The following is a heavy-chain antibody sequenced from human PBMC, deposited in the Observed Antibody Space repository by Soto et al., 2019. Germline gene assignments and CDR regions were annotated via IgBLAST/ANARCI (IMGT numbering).Heavy chain of an antibody. D-gene: IGHD6-25*01. J-gene: IGHJ6*02. CDR3: ARIPSWGIAEPTGYYYYGMDV. CDR1: GFTFSSYS. V-gene: IGHV3-21*01. Sequence: EVQLVESGGGLVKPGGSPRLSCAASGFTFSSYSMNWVRQAPGKGLEWVSSISSSSSYIYYADSVKGRFTISRDNAKNSLYLQMNSLRAEDTAVYYCARIPSWGIAEPTGYYYYGMDVWGQGTTVTVSS. CDR2: ISSSSSYI.